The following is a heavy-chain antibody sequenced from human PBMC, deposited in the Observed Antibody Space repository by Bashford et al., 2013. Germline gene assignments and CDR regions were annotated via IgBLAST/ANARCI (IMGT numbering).Heavy chain of an antibody. CDR2: VYYSGAT. D-gene: IGHD5-24*01. CDR1: DDSVHSNYYY. V-gene: IGHV4-39*01. CDR3: ARRGREIADGRIDY. J-gene: IGHJ4*02. Sequence: SETLSLTCTVSDDSVHSNYYYWAWIRQPPGKGLEWIGSVYYSGATYHSPSLKSRVTISIDTSQNQFSLRMSSVTAADTAVYYCARRGREIADGRIDYWGQGTVVTVSS.